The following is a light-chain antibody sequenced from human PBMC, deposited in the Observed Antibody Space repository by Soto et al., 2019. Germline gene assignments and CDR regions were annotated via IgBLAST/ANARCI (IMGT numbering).Light chain of an antibody. CDR1: QSVSSN. Sequence: EMVMTQSPATLSVSPGERATLSCRASQSVSSNLAWYQQKPCQAPRLLIYGASTRATGIPARFSGSGSGTEFTLTISSLQSEDFAVYYCQQYNNWPLTFGGGTKVDI. CDR2: GAS. V-gene: IGKV3-15*01. J-gene: IGKJ4*01. CDR3: QQYNNWPLT.